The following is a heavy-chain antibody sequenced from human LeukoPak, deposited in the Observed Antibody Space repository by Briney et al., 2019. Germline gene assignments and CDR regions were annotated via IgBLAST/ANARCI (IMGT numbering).Heavy chain of an antibody. J-gene: IGHJ4*02. D-gene: IGHD5-18*01. CDR3: AKDPAWEGYNYGPDAYFDY. Sequence: GGSLRLSCAASGFTFSSYAMSWVRQAPGKGLEWVASISGSGDSTYYADSVKGRFTISRDNSKNTLYLQANSLRAEDTAVYYCAKDPAWEGYNYGPDAYFDYWGQGTLVTVSS. CDR1: GFTFSSYA. CDR2: ISGSGDST. V-gene: IGHV3-23*01.